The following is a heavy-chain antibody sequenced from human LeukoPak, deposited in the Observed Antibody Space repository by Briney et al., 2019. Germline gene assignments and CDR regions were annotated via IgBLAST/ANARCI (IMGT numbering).Heavy chain of an antibody. Sequence: GASVKVSCKASGYTFTSYYIHWVRQAPGQGLEWMGIINPSGGSTSYAQKFQGRVTMTRDTSTSTVYMELSSLRSEDTAVYYCARVGVIAAAIRTFDYWGQGTLVTVSS. D-gene: IGHD6-13*01. CDR1: GYTFTSYY. J-gene: IGHJ4*02. V-gene: IGHV1-46*01. CDR2: INPSGGST. CDR3: ARVGVIAAAIRTFDY.